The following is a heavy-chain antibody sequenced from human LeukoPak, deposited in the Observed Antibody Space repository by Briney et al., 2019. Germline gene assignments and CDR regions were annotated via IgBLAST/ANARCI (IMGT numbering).Heavy chain of an antibody. CDR1: GFDFESYT. CDR2: ISATSSDI. J-gene: IGHJ4*02. D-gene: IGHD5-12*01. V-gene: IGHV3-21*04. CDR3: AKGLFSAFDKYLDS. Sequence: PGGSLRLSCAASGFDFESYTMTWVRQAPGKGLEWVSLISATSSDINYAESVRGRFTITRDNAKNSLFLQMDSLRVEDTAIYYCAKGLFSAFDKYLDSRGQGTLVTVSS.